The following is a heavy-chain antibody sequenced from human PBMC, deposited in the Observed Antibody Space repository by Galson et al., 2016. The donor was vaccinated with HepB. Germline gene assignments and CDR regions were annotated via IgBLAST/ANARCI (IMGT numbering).Heavy chain of an antibody. CDR2: INHSGST. D-gene: IGHD6-19*01. CDR1: GGSFSGYY. CDR3: ARAVAGDYYLNS. V-gene: IGHV4-34*01. J-gene: IGHJ4*02. Sequence: SETLSLTCDVNGGSFSGYYWNWIRQPPGKGLEWIGEINHSGSTNYNPSLKSRVTISVDTSKNQLSLKLTSVTAADTAVYYCARAVAGDYYLNSWGQGTLVTVSS.